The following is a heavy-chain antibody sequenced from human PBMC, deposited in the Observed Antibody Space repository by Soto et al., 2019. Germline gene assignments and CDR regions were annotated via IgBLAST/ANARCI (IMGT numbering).Heavy chain of an antibody. J-gene: IGHJ3*02. V-gene: IGHV3-33*01. CDR2: IGYDGNNK. Sequence: QVQLVESGGGWVQPGRSLRLSCEATGFSFTPYGRHWVRQAPGRGREGVAVIGYDGNNKYYADSVEGRFTISRDNSKNTVYLQMKSLRGDDTAVYYCARGGVTGIVGIFGSPLDIWGQGTVVTVSS. CDR3: ARGGVTGIVGIFGSPLDI. CDR1: GFSFTPYG. D-gene: IGHD1-1*01.